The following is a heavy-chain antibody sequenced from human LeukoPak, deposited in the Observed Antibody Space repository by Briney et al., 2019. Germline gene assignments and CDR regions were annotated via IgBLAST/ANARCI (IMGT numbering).Heavy chain of an antibody. V-gene: IGHV3-30*04. CDR1: GFTFSTYA. D-gene: IGHD6-19*01. CDR3: ARGVRIAVAGYIDY. CDR2: ISYDGSNK. J-gene: IGHJ4*02. Sequence: GGSLRLSCAASGFTFSTYAMHWVRQAPGKGLEWVAAISYDGSNKNYADSVKGRFTVSRDNSKNTLYLQKNSLRAEGTAVYYCARGVRIAVAGYIDYWGQGTLVTVSS.